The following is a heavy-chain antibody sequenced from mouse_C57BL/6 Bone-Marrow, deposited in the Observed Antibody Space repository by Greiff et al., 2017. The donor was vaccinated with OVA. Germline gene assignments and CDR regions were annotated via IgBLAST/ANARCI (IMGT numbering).Heavy chain of an antibody. Sequence: QVQLKESGPGLVKPSQSLFLTCSITGFPITSGYYWIWIRQSPGKPLEWMGYITHSGETFYNPSLQSPISITRETSKNQFFLQLNSVTTEDTAMYYCAGDNYGDYAMDYWGQGTSVTVSS. D-gene: IGHD1-1*01. CDR2: ITHSGET. CDR1: GFPITSGYY. J-gene: IGHJ4*01. CDR3: AGDNYGDYAMDY. V-gene: IGHV12-3*01.